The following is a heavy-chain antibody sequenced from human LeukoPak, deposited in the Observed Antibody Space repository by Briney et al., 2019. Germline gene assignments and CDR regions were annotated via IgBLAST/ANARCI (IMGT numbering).Heavy chain of an antibody. V-gene: IGHV4-59*01. CDR2: IYYSGST. CDR1: GGSISSYH. CDR3: ARSERYNSGWYFYLDY. D-gene: IGHD6-19*01. Sequence: PSETLSLTCTVSGGSISSYHWSWNRQPPGKGLEWIGYIYYSGSTNYNPSLKSRVTISVDTSKNQFSLNLSSVTAADTAVYYCARSERYNSGWYFYLDYWGQGTLVTVSS. J-gene: IGHJ4*02.